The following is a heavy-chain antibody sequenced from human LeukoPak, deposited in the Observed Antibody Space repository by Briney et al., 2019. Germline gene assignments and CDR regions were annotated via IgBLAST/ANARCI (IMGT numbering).Heavy chain of an antibody. D-gene: IGHD5-12*01. CDR1: GFTFSSYA. CDR2: IRSTPDGGTT. J-gene: IGHJ4*02. V-gene: IGHV3-15*01. Sequence: GGSLRLSCAASGFTFSSYAMSWVRQAPGKGLEWVGRIRSTPDGGTTNYAAPVKGRFTISRDDSKSTLYLEMNSLKIEDTAVYYCTAGGYSGYSDWGQGTLVTVSS. CDR3: TAGGYSGYSD.